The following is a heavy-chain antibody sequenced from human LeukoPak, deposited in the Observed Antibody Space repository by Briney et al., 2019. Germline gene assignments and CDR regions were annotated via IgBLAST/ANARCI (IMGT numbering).Heavy chain of an antibody. J-gene: IGHJ4*02. V-gene: IGHV3-11*06. CDR1: GFTFSDYY. Sequence: GGSLRLSCAASGFTFSDYYMSWIRQAPGKGLEWVSYISSSSSYTNYADSVKGRFTISRDNAKNSLYLQMNSLRADDTAVYYCARVRTLDDYGDYFDYWGQGTLVTVSS. D-gene: IGHD4-17*01. CDR3: ARVRTLDDYGDYFDY. CDR2: ISSSSSYT.